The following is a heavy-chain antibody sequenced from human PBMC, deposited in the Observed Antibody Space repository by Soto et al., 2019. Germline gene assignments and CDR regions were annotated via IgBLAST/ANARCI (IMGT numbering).Heavy chain of an antibody. Sequence: GGSLRLSCAASGFTFSSYDMHWVRQATGKGLEWVSAIGTAGDTYYPGSVKGRFTISRENAKNSLYLQMNSLRAGDTAVYYCARDSGPSGFDYWGQGTLVTVSS. CDR1: GFTFSSYD. V-gene: IGHV3-13*01. CDR2: IGTAGDT. J-gene: IGHJ4*02. D-gene: IGHD3-10*01. CDR3: ARDSGPSGFDY.